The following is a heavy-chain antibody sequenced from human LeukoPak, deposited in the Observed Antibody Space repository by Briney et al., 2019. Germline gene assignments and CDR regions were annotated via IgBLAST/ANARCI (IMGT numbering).Heavy chain of an antibody. CDR2: ISYEGGNQ. J-gene: IGHJ5*02. CDR1: GVTLSTYG. Sequence: GGSLRLSCVASGVTLSTYGMHWVRQAPGKGLEWVAAISYEGGNQYYADSVKGRFIISRDNPRNTLYLQMNILRTEDTAVYYCAKEGTPQVSTWYDLWGQGTQVTVSS. CDR3: AKEGTPQVSTWYDL. D-gene: IGHD3-10*01. V-gene: IGHV3-30*18.